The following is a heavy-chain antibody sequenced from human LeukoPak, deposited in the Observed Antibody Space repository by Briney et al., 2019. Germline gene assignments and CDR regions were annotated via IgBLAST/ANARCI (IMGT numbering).Heavy chain of an antibody. V-gene: IGHV4-59*01. CDR3: ARDQWLANFDH. D-gene: IGHD6-19*01. CDR1: GGSISSYY. CDR2: IYYSGST. J-gene: IGHJ4*02. Sequence: SETLSLTCTVSGGSISSYYWSWIRQPPGKGLEWIGYIYYSGSTNYNPSLKSRVTISVDTSKNQFSLKLSSVTAADTAVYYCARDQWLANFDHWGQGTLVTVSS.